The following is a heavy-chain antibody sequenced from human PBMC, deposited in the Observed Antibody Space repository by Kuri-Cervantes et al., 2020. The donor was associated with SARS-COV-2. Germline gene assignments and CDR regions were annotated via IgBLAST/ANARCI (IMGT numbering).Heavy chain of an antibody. CDR3: ARGEGSRWSY. D-gene: IGHD6-13*01. CDR1: GFTFSSYA. J-gene: IGHJ4*02. CDR2: ISYDGSNK. Sequence: GESLKISCAASGFTFSSYAMHWVRQAPGKGLEWVAVISYDGSNKYYADSVQGRFTISRDNSKNTLYLQMNSLRAGDTAVYYCARGEGSRWSYWGQGTLVTVSS. V-gene: IGHV3-30*04.